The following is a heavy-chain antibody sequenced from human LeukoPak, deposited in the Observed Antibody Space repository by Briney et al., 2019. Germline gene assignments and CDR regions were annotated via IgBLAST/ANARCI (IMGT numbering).Heavy chain of an antibody. CDR2: IKSKTDGGTT. J-gene: IGHJ4*02. CDR1: GFTFSNAW. Sequence: GGSLRLSCAASGFTFSNAWMSWVRQAPGKGLEWVGRIKSKTDGGTTDYAAPVKGRFTISRDDSKNTLYLQMNSLRAEDTAVYYCAWLFEIFDYWGQGTLVTVSS. V-gene: IGHV3-15*01. D-gene: IGHD3-22*01. CDR3: AWLFEIFDY.